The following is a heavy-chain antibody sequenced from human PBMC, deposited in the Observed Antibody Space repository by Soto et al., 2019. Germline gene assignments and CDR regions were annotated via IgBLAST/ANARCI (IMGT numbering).Heavy chain of an antibody. CDR1: GYTFTSYG. V-gene: IGHV1-18*04. CDR2: ISAYNGNT. CDR3: ARVVYYGSGSLTHFYGMDV. J-gene: IGHJ6*02. D-gene: IGHD3-10*01. Sequence: QVQLVQSGAEVKKPGASVKVSCKASGYTFTSYGISWVRQAPGQGLEWMGGISAYNGNTNYAQKLQGRVTMTTDTSTSTDYMELRSLRSDDTAVYYCARVVYYGSGSLTHFYGMDVWGQGTTVTVSS.